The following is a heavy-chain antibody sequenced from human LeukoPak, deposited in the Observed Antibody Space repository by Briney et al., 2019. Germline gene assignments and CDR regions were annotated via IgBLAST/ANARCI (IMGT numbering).Heavy chain of an antibody. V-gene: IGHV3-30*02. J-gene: IGHJ4*02. D-gene: IGHD5-18*01. Sequence: GGSLRLSCAASGFTFSSYGMHWVRQAPGKGLEWVAFIRYDGSNKYYADSVKDRFTISRDNSKNTLYLQMNSLRAEDTAVYYCAKDEGTGYNYGDFDYWGQGTLVTVSS. CDR2: IRYDGSNK. CDR1: GFTFSSYG. CDR3: AKDEGTGYNYGDFDY.